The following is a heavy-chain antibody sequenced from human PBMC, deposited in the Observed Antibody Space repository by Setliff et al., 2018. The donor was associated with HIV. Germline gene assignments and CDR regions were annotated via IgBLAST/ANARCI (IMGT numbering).Heavy chain of an antibody. J-gene: IGHJ4*02. CDR2: VYNSGST. D-gene: IGHD3-10*01. CDR1: GGSISSDY. V-gene: IGHV4-4*07. CDR3: ARSIGTVRGITEFDY. Sequence: PSETLSLTCTVSGGSISSDYWNWVRQPAGKGLEWIGRVYNSGSTNYNPSLKSRVTMSVDTSKNQFSLKPSSVTAADTAVYYCARSIGTVRGITEFDYWGQGNLVTVSS.